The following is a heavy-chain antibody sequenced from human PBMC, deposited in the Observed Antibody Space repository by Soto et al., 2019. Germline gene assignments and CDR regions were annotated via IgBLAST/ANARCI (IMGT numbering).Heavy chain of an antibody. D-gene: IGHD5-12*01. Sequence: SETLSLTCAVSGGSISSSSYYWGWIRQPPGKGLEWIGSIYYSGSTYYNPSLKSRVTISVDTSKNQFSLKLSSVTAADTAVYYCARSRDGYNEAAYWGQGTLVTVSS. J-gene: IGHJ4*02. CDR1: GGSISSSSYY. CDR2: IYYSGST. CDR3: ARSRDGYNEAAY. V-gene: IGHV4-39*01.